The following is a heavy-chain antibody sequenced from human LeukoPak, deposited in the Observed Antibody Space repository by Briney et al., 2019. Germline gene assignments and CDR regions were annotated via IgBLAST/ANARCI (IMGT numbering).Heavy chain of an antibody. CDR3: VKVRTDRMPKIAAAGFDAFDI. CDR2: IYYSGST. V-gene: IGHV4-39*07. J-gene: IGHJ3*02. CDR1: GGSISSSSYY. Sequence: PSETLSLTCTVSGGSISSSSYYWGWIRQPPGKGLEWIGSIYYSGSTYYNPSLKSRVTISVDTSKNQFSLKLSSVTAADTAVYYCVKVRTDRMPKIAAAGFDAFDIWGQGTMVTVSS. D-gene: IGHD6-13*01.